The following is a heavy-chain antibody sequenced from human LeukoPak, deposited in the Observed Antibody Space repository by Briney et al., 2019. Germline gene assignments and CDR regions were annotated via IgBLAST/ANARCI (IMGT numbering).Heavy chain of an antibody. CDR2: IYSGGTT. V-gene: IGHV3-66*02. CDR1: GFTVSSTY. J-gene: IGHJ4*02. Sequence: PGGSLRLSCAAPGFTVSSTYMTWVRQAPGKGLEWVSLIYSGGTTYHADYVKGRFTISRDNSKNTLYLQMNSLRVEDTAVYYCARAPPGYCSGGSCYPFDCWGQGTMV. D-gene: IGHD2-15*01. CDR3: ARAPPGYCSGGSCYPFDC.